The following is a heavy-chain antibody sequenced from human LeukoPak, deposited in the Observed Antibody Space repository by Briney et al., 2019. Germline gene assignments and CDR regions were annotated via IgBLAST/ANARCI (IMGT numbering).Heavy chain of an antibody. CDR3: AKGNYYDSSGYPSDAFDI. CDR2: ISSSSSTI. J-gene: IGHJ3*02. V-gene: IGHV3-48*01. Sequence: PGGSLRLSCAASGFTFSSYSMNWVRQAPGKGLEWVSYISSSSSTIYYADSVKGRFTISRDNSKNTLYLQMNSLRAEDTAVYYCAKGNYYDSSGYPSDAFDIWGQGTMVTVSS. D-gene: IGHD3-22*01. CDR1: GFTFSSYS.